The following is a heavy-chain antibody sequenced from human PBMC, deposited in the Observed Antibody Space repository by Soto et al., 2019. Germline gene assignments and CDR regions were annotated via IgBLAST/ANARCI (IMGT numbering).Heavy chain of an antibody. CDR2: ISGSGGST. Sequence: GGSLRLSCAASGFTFSSYAMSWVRQAPGKGLEWVSAISGSGGSTYYADSVKGRFTISRDNSKNTLYLQMNSLRAEDTAVYYCAKDREIFGVVSALDYWGQGTLVTVSS. J-gene: IGHJ4*02. CDR3: AKDREIFGVVSALDY. D-gene: IGHD3-3*01. CDR1: GFTFSSYA. V-gene: IGHV3-23*01.